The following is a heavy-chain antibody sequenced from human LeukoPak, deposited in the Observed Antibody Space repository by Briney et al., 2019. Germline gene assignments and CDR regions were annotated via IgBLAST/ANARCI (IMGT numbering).Heavy chain of an antibody. D-gene: IGHD2-2*01. J-gene: IGHJ4*02. V-gene: IGHV3-30*02. CDR3: ARLPAYCSSTSCYYDY. Sequence: GGSLRLSCAAAGLTFSNYGMHWVRQAPGKGLQWVAYIRYDGRNKYSADSVKGRFTIYRDNSKSTLYLQMNSLRPEDTAVYYCARLPAYCSSTSCYYDYWGQGTLVTVSS. CDR2: IRYDGRNK. CDR1: GLTFSNYG.